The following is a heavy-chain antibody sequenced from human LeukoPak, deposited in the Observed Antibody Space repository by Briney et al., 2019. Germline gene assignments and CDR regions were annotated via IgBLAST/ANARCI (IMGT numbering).Heavy chain of an antibody. CDR1: GYTFTGYY. V-gene: IGHV1-2*02. D-gene: IGHD3-22*01. CDR3: ARGGYYYDSSGYFVLFDY. J-gene: IGHJ4*02. Sequence: ASVKVSCKASGYTFTGYYMHWVRQAPGQGLEWMGWINPNSGGTNYAQKFQGRVTMTRDTSISTAYMELSRLGSDDKAVYYCARGGYYYDSSGYFVLFDYWGQGTLVTVSS. CDR2: INPNSGGT.